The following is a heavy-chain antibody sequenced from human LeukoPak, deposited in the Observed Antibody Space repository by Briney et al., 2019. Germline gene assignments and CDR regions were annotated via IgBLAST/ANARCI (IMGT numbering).Heavy chain of an antibody. J-gene: IGHJ4*02. CDR2: ISYDGSNK. V-gene: IGHV3-30*04. D-gene: IGHD1-26*01. Sequence: PGGSLRLSCAASGFTFSSYAMHWVRQAPGKGLEWVAVISYDGSNKYYADSVKGRFTISRDNSKNTLYLQMNSLRAEDTAVYYCARDGSWYYFDYWGQGTLVTVSS. CDR3: ARDGSWYYFDY. CDR1: GFTFSSYA.